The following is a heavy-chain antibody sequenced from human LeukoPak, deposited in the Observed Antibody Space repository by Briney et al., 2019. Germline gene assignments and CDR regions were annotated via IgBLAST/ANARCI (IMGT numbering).Heavy chain of an antibody. Sequence: GGSLRLSCAASGFTFSSYSMNWVRQAPGKGLEWVSSISSSSSYIYYADSVKGRFTISRDNAKNSLYLQMNSLRAEDTAVYYCARGYGYYDSSSPADAFDIWGQGTMVTVSS. D-gene: IGHD3-22*01. CDR3: ARGYGYYDSSSPADAFDI. J-gene: IGHJ3*02. V-gene: IGHV3-21*01. CDR1: GFTFSSYS. CDR2: ISSSSSYI.